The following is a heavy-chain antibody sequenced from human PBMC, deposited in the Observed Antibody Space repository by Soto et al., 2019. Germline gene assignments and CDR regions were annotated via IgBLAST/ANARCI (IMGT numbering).Heavy chain of an antibody. V-gene: IGHV3-21*01. J-gene: IGHJ4*02. Sequence: GGSLRLSCAASGFTFSSYSMNWVRQAPGKGLEWVSSISSSSSYIYYADSVKGRFTISRDNAKNSLYLQMNSLRAEDTAVYYCARGGIAGLPIDYWGQGTLVTVSS. CDR2: ISSSSSYI. D-gene: IGHD6-13*01. CDR1: GFTFSSYS. CDR3: ARGGIAGLPIDY.